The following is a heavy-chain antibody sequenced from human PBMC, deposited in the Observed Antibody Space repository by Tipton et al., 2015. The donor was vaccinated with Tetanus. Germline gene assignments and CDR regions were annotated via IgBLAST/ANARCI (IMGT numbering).Heavy chain of an antibody. D-gene: IGHD1-26*01. CDR3: ARDQARGARGWNFFAF. CDR1: GVSISGGRYY. J-gene: IGHJ4*02. CDR2: IYSSGST. V-gene: IGHV4-31*03. Sequence: TLSLTCSVSGVSISGGRYYWSWIRQRLGKGLVLIGVIYSSGSTYTDPSLKGRVTISVDTSKNQFSLRVDSVTAADTAVYFCARDQARGARGWNFFAFWGLGTLVTVSS.